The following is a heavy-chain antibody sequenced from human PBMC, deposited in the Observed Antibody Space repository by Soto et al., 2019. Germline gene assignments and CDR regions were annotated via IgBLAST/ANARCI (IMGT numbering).Heavy chain of an antibody. D-gene: IGHD2-21*02. CDR3: AREDDGGDRDYYGLDV. Sequence: QVQLQQSGPGLVKPSQTLSLTCTVSGGSISYEYYHWTWIRQSPGKGLEWIGYIHYSGSIIYNPSFKSRVTISVATSKNQFSLQLSSVTDADTAVYFCAREDDGGDRDYYGLDVWGQGTTVTVSS. J-gene: IGHJ6*02. CDR2: IHYSGSI. CDR1: GGSISYEYYH. V-gene: IGHV4-30-4*08.